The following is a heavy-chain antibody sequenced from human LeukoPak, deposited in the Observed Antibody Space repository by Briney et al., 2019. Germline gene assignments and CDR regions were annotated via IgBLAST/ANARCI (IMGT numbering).Heavy chain of an antibody. V-gene: IGHV1-2*02. J-gene: IGHJ6*02. D-gene: IGHD3-3*01. CDR1: GYTFTGYY. Sequence: GASVKVSCKASGYTFTGYYIHWVRQAPGQGLEWMGWINPNSGGTNYAQKFQGRVTMTRDTSISTAYMELSRLRSDDTAVYYCARDSPSITIFGVVTKYYYYGMDVWGQGTTVTVSS. CDR3: ARDSPSITIFGVVTKYYYYGMDV. CDR2: INPNSGGT.